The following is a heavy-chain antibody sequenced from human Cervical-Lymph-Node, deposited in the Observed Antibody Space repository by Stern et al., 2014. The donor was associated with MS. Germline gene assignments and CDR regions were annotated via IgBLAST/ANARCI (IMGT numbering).Heavy chain of an antibody. CDR3: ATDRDDFRRGYSAPTKGYGLDV. J-gene: IGHJ6*02. V-gene: IGHV1-24*01. D-gene: IGHD3-3*01. CDR1: GYTLTAFS. CDR2: FDPDDGET. Sequence: MQLVESGAEVKKPGASVKVSCKVSGYTLTAFSMHWVRQAPGKGLEWMGGFDPDDGETIYAQKFQGRVTMTEDTSTDTAYMELSSLRSEDTAVYYCATDRDDFRRGYSAPTKGYGLDVWGQGTTVTVTS.